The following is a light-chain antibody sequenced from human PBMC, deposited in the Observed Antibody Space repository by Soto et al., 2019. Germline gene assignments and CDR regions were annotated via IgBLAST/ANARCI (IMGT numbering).Light chain of an antibody. CDR3: QQYSSSSEA. CDR2: GAS. J-gene: IGKJ2*01. V-gene: IGKV3-20*01. CDR1: QSVSSCY. Sequence: DIVLTQSPGTLSLSPGDRATLSCRASQSVSSCYLAWYQQKPGQPPRLLIYGASSRATGVPERFSGSGSGTEFTLTISRLQPEDFAVYYCQQYSSSSEAFGQGTKLEIK.